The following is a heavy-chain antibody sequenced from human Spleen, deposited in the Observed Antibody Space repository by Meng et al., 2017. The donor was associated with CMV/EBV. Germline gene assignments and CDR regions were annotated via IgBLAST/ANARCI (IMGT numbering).Heavy chain of an antibody. J-gene: IGHJ5*02. CDR2: IYYSGST. CDR3: ARDYGFGKNWFDP. CDR1: GGSSSSGGYY. Sequence: VSGGSSSSGGYYWSWIRQHPGKGLEWIGYIYYSGSTYYNPSLKSRVTISVDTSKNQFSLKLSSVTAADTAVYYCARDYGFGKNWFDPWGQGTLVTVSS. V-gene: IGHV4-31*02. D-gene: IGHD3-3*01.